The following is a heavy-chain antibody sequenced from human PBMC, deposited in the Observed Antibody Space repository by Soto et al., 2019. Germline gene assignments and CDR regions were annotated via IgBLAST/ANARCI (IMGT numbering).Heavy chain of an antibody. V-gene: IGHV4-61*01. CDR3: ARDRYYDSSGYLIPFDY. CDR1: GGSVSSGSYY. CDR2: IYYSGST. Sequence: PSETLSLTCTVSGGSVSSGSYYWSWIRQPPGKGLEWIGYIYYSGSTNYNPSLKSRVTISVDTSKNQFSLKLSSVTAADTAVYYCARDRYYDSSGYLIPFDYWGQGALVTVSS. J-gene: IGHJ4*02. D-gene: IGHD3-22*01.